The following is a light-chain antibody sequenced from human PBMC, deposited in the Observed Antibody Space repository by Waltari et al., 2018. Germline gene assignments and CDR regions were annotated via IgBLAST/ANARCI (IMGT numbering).Light chain of an antibody. CDR1: TTDIGTYTL. Sequence: QSALTQSASVSGSPGQSIAIPCNGTTTDIGTYTLVSWYQQHPGQAPKLLIYEVSKRPAGVSNRFSGSKSGNTASLTISGLQAEDEAEYYCCSYAGNDMLFGGGTKVTVL. J-gene: IGLJ2*01. V-gene: IGLV2-23*02. CDR2: EVS. CDR3: CSYAGNDML.